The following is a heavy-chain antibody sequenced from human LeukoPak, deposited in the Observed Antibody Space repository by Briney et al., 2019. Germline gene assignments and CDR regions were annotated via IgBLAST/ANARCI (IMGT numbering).Heavy chain of an antibody. CDR2: INPNTGGT. CDR3: ARGYGGDSQPY. J-gene: IGHJ4*02. CDR1: GYTFTGFY. V-gene: IGHV1-2*02. D-gene: IGHD4-23*01. Sequence: ASVKVSCKASGYTFTGFYMHWVRQAPGQGLEWMGWINPNTGGTHYAQQFQGRVTMTRDTSISTAYMELSRLRSDDTAVYYCARGYGGDSQPYWGQGTLVTVSS.